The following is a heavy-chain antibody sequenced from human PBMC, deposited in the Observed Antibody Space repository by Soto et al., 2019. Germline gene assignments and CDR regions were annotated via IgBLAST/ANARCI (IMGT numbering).Heavy chain of an antibody. V-gene: IGHV3-21*01. CDR1: GFTFSSYS. CDR2: ISSSSSYI. J-gene: IGHJ3*02. D-gene: IGHD6-19*01. CDR3: ARDPSGGHSSGCYDPYAFDI. Sequence: PGGSLRLSCAASGFTFSSYSMNWVRQAPGKGLEWVSSISSSSSYIYYADSVKGRFTISRDNAKNSLYLQMNSLRAEDTAVYYCARDPSGGHSSGCYDPYAFDIWGQGTMVTVAS.